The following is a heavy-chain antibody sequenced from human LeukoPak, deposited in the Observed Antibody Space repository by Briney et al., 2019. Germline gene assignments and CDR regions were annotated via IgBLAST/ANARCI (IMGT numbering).Heavy chain of an antibody. J-gene: IGHJ4*02. V-gene: IGHV4-39*01. CDR3: ARHAMYYGSGSYFFDY. Sequence: PSETLSLTCTVSGGSISSSSYYWGWIRQPPGKGLEWIGSIYYSGSTYYNPSLKSRATISVDTSKNQFSLKLSSVTAADTAVYYCARHAMYYGSGSYFFDYWGREPWSPSPQ. D-gene: IGHD3-10*01. CDR2: IYYSGST. CDR1: GGSISSSSYY.